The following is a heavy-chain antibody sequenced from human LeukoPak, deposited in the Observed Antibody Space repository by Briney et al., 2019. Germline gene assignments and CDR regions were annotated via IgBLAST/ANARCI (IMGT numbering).Heavy chain of an antibody. V-gene: IGHV3-30*02. J-gene: IGHJ4*02. CDR3: AKSGSNYDYVWGSYRPTEYYFDC. Sequence: GGSLRLSCAASGFTFCSYAMHWVRQAPGKGLEWVAFVRYDGSNKYYADSVKGRFTISRDNSKNTLYLQMNSLRGEDTAVYYCAKSGSNYDYVWGSYRPTEYYFDCWGQGTLVTVSS. CDR2: VRYDGSNK. D-gene: IGHD3-16*02. CDR1: GFTFCSYA.